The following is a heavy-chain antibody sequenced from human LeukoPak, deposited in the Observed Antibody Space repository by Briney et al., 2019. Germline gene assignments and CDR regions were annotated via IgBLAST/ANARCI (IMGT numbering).Heavy chain of an antibody. Sequence: GRSLRLSCAASGFTFSSYAMHWVRQAPGKGLEWVAVISYDGSNKYYADSVKGRFTISRDNAKNSLYLQMNSLRAEDTAVYYCARGGVAAALYFDYWGQGTLVTVSS. CDR3: ARGGVAAALYFDY. V-gene: IGHV3-30-3*01. J-gene: IGHJ4*02. CDR1: GFTFSSYA. CDR2: ISYDGSNK. D-gene: IGHD6-13*01.